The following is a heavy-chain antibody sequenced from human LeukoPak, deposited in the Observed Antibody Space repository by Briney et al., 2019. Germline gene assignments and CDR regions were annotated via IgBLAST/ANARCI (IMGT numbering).Heavy chain of an antibody. CDR1: GYTFTPYY. Sequence: ASVKVSCKASGYTFTPYYIHWVRQPPAQGLEWMGWINPNSGGTNYAQKFQGRVTLTRDTSISTAYMELSWLRSDDTAVYYCATWGSSWCDYWGQGTLVTVSS. V-gene: IGHV1-2*02. J-gene: IGHJ4*02. CDR2: INPNSGGT. CDR3: ATWGSSWCDY. D-gene: IGHD6-13*01.